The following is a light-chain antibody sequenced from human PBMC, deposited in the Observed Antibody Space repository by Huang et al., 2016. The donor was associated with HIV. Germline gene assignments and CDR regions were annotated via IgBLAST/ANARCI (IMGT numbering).Light chain of an antibody. CDR2: GAS. CDR1: PSVNSN. Sequence: EIVMTQSPAILSVSPGERATLPCRASPSVNSNLAWYQQKPGQGPRLLIYGASTRATGIPARISGSGSGTEFTLTISGLQSEDFVLYYCQQYNNWPLTFGGGTKVEI. V-gene: IGKV3-15*01. CDR3: QQYNNWPLT. J-gene: IGKJ4*01.